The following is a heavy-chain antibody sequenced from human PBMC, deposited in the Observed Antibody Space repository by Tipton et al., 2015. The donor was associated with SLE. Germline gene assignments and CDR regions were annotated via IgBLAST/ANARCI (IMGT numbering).Heavy chain of an antibody. CDR2: INPNSGGT. J-gene: IGHJ6*03. Sequence: QLVQSGPEVKKPGASVKVSCKASGYTFTGYYMHWVRQAPGQGLEWMGWINPNSGGTNYAQKFQGRVTMTRDTPISTAYMELSRLRSDDTAVYYCARGYQLLGYYYYYMDVWGKGTTVTVSS. CDR3: ARGYQLLGYYYYYMDV. V-gene: IGHV1-2*02. CDR1: GYTFTGYY. D-gene: IGHD2-2*01.